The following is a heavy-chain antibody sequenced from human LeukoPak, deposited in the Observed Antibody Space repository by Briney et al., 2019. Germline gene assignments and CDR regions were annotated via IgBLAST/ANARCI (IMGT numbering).Heavy chain of an antibody. CDR2: ISYDGSSE. J-gene: IGHJ4*02. CDR1: RFTFTSYG. CDR3: AKENGYSYGYPGSPYY. Sequence: GGSLRLSCAASRFTFTSYGMHWVRQSPGTGLEWVAGISYDGSSEYYADSVKGRFTISRDNSKNTLYLQMNSLRAEDTAVYYCAKENGYSYGYPGSPYYWGQGTLVTVSS. V-gene: IGHV3-30*18. D-gene: IGHD5-18*01.